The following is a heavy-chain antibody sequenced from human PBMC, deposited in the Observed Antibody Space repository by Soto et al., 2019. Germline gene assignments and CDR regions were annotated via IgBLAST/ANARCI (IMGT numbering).Heavy chain of an antibody. V-gene: IGHV3-48*03. CDR1: GFTFSSYE. CDR3: ARSRSLPGRFGY. J-gene: IGHJ4*02. Sequence: EVQLVESGGGLVQPGGSLRLSCAASGFTFSSYEMNWVRQAPGKGLEWVSYISSSGSTIYYADSVKGRFTISRDYAKNSPYPQRNSLRSEYTAVYYCARSRSLPGRFGYWGQGTPVTVSS. CDR2: ISSSGSTI.